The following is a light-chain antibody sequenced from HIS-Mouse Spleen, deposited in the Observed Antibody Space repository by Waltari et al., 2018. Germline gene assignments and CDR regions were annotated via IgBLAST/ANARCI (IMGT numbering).Light chain of an antibody. CDR1: SSDVGGYNY. V-gene: IGLV2-8*01. CDR3: SSYAGSNNEV. CDR2: EVS. J-gene: IGLJ1*01. Sequence: QSALTQPPSASGSPGQSVTISCTGTSSDVGGYNYVSWYQQHPGKAPKLMIYEVSKRPSGVPGRFSGSKSGNTASLTVSGLQAEDEADYYCSSYAGSNNEVFGTGTKVTVL.